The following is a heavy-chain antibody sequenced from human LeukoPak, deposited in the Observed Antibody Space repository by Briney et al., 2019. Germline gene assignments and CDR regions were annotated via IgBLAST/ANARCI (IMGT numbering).Heavy chain of an antibody. J-gene: IGHJ4*02. CDR3: ARQSFGGSYYYSYYFDY. Sequence: AGGSLRLSCAASGFTVSSNYMSWVRQAPGKGLEWVSVIYSGGSTYYADSVKGRFTISRDNSKNTLYLQMNSLRAEDTAVYYCARQSFGGSYYYSYYFDYWGQGTLVTVSS. D-gene: IGHD1-26*01. CDR1: GFTVSSNY. CDR2: IYSGGST. V-gene: IGHV3-53*01.